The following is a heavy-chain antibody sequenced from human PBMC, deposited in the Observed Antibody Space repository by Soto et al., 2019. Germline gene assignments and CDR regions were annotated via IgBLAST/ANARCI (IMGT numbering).Heavy chain of an antibody. CDR1: GFTFSSYA. J-gene: IGHJ6*02. Sequence: QVQLVESGGGVVQPGRSLRLSCAASGFTFSSYAMHWVRQAPGKGLEWVAVISYDGSNKYYADSVKGRFTISRDNSKNTLYLQMNSLRAEDTAVYYCAIDVDSSGYYYYYYYGMDVWGQGTTVTVSS. D-gene: IGHD3-22*01. V-gene: IGHV3-30-3*01. CDR2: ISYDGSNK. CDR3: AIDVDSSGYYYYYYYGMDV.